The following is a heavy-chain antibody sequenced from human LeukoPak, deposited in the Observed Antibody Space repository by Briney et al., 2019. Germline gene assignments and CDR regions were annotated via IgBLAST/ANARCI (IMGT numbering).Heavy chain of an antibody. V-gene: IGHV3-21*01. Sequence: GGSLRLSCAASGFTFSTYTMNWVRQAPGKGLEWVSFISGSSSYIYYADSVKGRITISRDNAKNSLYLQMNSLRAEDTAVYYCAKDRASGGKDSSGYYSNFDYWGQGTLVTVSS. CDR3: AKDRASGGKDSSGYYSNFDY. CDR2: ISGSSSYI. CDR1: GFTFSTYT. J-gene: IGHJ4*02. D-gene: IGHD3-22*01.